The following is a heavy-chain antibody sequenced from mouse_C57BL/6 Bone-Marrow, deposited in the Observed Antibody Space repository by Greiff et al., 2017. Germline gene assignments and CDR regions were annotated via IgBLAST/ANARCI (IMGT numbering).Heavy chain of an antibody. D-gene: IGHD2-5*01. V-gene: IGHV1-55*01. CDR2: IYPGSGST. CDR1: GYTFTSYW. J-gene: IGHJ1*03. Sequence: QVQLQQPGAELVKPGASVKMSCKASGYTFTSYWITWVKQRPGQGLAWIGDIYPGSGSTNYNEKFKSKAPLTVDTSSSTAYRQLSSLTSEDSAVYYCARPYYSNYWYFDVWGTGTTVTVSS. CDR3: ARPYYSNYWYFDV.